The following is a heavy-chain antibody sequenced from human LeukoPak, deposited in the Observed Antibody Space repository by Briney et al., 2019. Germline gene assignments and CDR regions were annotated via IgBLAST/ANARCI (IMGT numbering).Heavy chain of an antibody. CDR1: GFTFSSYA. D-gene: IGHD6-19*01. V-gene: IGHV3-30*01. Sequence: PGGSLRLSCAASGFTFSSYAMHWVRQAPGKGLEWVAVISYDGSNKYYADSVKGRFTISRDNSKNTPYLQMNSLRAEDAAVYYCAREGAVAGSNWFDPWGQGTLVTVSS. CDR2: ISYDGSNK. CDR3: AREGAVAGSNWFDP. J-gene: IGHJ5*02.